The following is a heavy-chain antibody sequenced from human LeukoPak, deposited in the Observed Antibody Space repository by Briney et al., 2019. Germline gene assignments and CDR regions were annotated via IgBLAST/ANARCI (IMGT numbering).Heavy chain of an antibody. D-gene: IGHD3-16*01. J-gene: IGHJ4*02. CDR3: ARDSGNAYLY. CDR1: GYTFTSYG. Sequence: GASVKASCKASGYTFTSYGISWVRQAPGQGLEWMGWISAYNGNTNYAQKLQGRVTMTTDTSTRTAYMELRSLSSDDSAVYYCARDSGNAYLYWGQGTLVTVSS. V-gene: IGHV1-18*01. CDR2: ISAYNGNT.